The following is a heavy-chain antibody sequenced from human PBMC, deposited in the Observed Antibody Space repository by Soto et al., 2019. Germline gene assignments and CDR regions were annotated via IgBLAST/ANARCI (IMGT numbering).Heavy chain of an antibody. D-gene: IGHD6-13*01. Sequence: ASVKVSCKASGYTFTSYYIHWVRQAPGQGLDWMGIINPRGGITTYAQKFQGRLTMTGDTSTSTVYMELSSLTSEDTAMYHCASSPAYGSSWYGIPPDLSHGMDVWGQGTTVTVSS. CDR2: INPRGGIT. J-gene: IGHJ6*02. CDR3: ASSPAYGSSWYGIPPDLSHGMDV. CDR1: GYTFTSYY. V-gene: IGHV1-46*01.